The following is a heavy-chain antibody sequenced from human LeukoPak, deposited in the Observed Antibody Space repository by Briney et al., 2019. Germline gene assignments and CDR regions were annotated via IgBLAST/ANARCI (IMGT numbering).Heavy chain of an antibody. Sequence: GGSLRLSCAASEFTFSSYWMHWVRPAPGKGLVWVSRINSDGSSTSYADSVKGRFTISRDNAKNTLYLQMNSLRAEDTAVYYCAREAEGSSIDYWGQGTLVTVSS. J-gene: IGHJ4*02. CDR3: AREAEGSSIDY. CDR1: EFTFSSYW. D-gene: IGHD2-15*01. CDR2: INSDGSST. V-gene: IGHV3-74*01.